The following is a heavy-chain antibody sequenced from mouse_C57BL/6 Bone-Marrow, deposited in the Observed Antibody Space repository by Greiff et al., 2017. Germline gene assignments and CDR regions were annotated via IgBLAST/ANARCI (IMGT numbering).Heavy chain of an antibody. D-gene: IGHD4-1*01. CDR2: IYPTSGRT. Sequence: QVQLQQPGAELVKPGASVKMSCKASGYTFTSYWITWVKQRPGQGLEWIGDIYPTSGRTNYNEKFKSKAILTVDTSSNPAYMQVSSLTSEASTVFYCANSGPLGRSFDYWGQGTTLTVSS. J-gene: IGHJ2*01. V-gene: IGHV1-55*01. CDR1: GYTFTSYW. CDR3: ANSGPLGRSFDY.